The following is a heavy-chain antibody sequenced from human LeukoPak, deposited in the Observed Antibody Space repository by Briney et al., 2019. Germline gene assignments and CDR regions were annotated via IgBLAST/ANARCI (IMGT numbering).Heavy chain of an antibody. J-gene: IGHJ3*02. CDR1: GDSISSGSYY. D-gene: IGHD3-3*01. V-gene: IGHV4-61*02. CDR2: IYTSGST. CDR3: ASGTVWSGYDAFDI. Sequence: PSQTLSLTCTVSGDSISSGSYYWSWIRQPAGKGLEWIGRIYTSGSTNYNPSLKSRVTISVDTSKNQFSLKLSSVTAADTAVYYCASGTVWSGYDAFDIWGQGTMVTVSS.